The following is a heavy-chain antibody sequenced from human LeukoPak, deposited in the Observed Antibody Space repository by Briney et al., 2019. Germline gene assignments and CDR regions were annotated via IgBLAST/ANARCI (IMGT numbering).Heavy chain of an antibody. J-gene: IGHJ5*02. CDR2: ISSSSYI. CDR3: ARGRYYDFWSGYPPLTSNWFDP. CDR1: GFTFSSYS. Sequence: GGSLRLSCAASGFTFSSYSMNWVRQAPGKGLEWVSSISSSSYIYYADSVKGRFTISRDNAKNSLYLQMNSLRAEDTAVYYCARGRYYDFWSGYPPLTSNWFDPWGQGTLVTVSS. D-gene: IGHD3-3*01. V-gene: IGHV3-21*01.